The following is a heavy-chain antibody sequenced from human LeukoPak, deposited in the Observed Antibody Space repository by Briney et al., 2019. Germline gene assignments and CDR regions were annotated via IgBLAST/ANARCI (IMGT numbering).Heavy chain of an antibody. V-gene: IGHV3-30*02. CDR3: AKSSYYDSSGYYFSY. J-gene: IGHJ4*02. Sequence: GGSLRLSCAAPGFTFSSYGMHWVRQAPGKGLEWVAFIRYDGSNKHYADSVKGRFTISRDNSKNTLYLQMNSLRAEDTAVYYCAKSSYYDSSGYYFSYWGQGTLVTVSS. CDR1: GFTFSSYG. D-gene: IGHD3-22*01. CDR2: IRYDGSNK.